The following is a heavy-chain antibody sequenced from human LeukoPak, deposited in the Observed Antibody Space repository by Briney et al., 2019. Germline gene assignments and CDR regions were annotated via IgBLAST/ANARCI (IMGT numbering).Heavy chain of an antibody. CDR1: GYTLTELS. J-gene: IGHJ6*03. CDR3: ATVTASVAGSHYYYYMDV. D-gene: IGHD6-19*01. CDR2: FDPEDGGT. Sequence: ASVKASCKVSGYTLTELSMHWVRQAPGKGLEWMGGFDPEDGGTIYAQKFQGRVTMTEDTSTDTAYMELSSLRSEDTAVYYCATVTASVAGSHYYYYMDVWGKGTTVTVSS. V-gene: IGHV1-24*01.